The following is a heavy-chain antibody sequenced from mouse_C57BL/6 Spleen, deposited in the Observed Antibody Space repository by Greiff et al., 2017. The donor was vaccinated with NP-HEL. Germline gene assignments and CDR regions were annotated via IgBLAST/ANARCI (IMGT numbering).Heavy chain of an antibody. J-gene: IGHJ1*03. CDR1: GFTFSDYG. V-gene: IGHV5-17*01. CDR2: ISSGSSTI. D-gene: IGHD4-1*01. CDR3: ARDWGGDWYFDV. Sequence: EVMLMESGGGLVKPGGSLKLSCAASGFTFSDYGMHWVRQAPEKGLEWVAYISSGSSTIYYADTVKGRFTISRDNAKNTLFLQMTSLRSEDTAMYYCARDWGGDWYFDVWGTGTTVTVSS.